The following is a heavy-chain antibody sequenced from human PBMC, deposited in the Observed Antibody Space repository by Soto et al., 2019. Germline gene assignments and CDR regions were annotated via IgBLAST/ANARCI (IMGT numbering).Heavy chain of an antibody. V-gene: IGHV4-61*01. J-gene: IGHJ3*02. CDR2: IYYSGST. Sequence: SETLSLTCSVSGGSVSSGSYYWSWIRQPPGKGLEWIGYIYYSGSTNYNPSVKSRVTISVDTSKNQFSLKLSSVTAADTAVYYCARTYYYDSSGYYPPPAFDIWGQGTMVTVSS. D-gene: IGHD3-22*01. CDR1: GGSVSSGSYY. CDR3: ARTYYYDSSGYYPPPAFDI.